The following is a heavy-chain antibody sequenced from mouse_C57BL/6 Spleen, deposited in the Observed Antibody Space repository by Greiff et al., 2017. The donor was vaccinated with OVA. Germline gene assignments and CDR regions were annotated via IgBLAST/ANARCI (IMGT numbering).Heavy chain of an antibody. J-gene: IGHJ2*01. D-gene: IGHD1-1*01. CDR3: ARGYYGSSYPYYFDD. Sequence: QVTLQQPGTELVQPGASVNLSCKSSGYPFTSYCMHWVKQRPAQGLEWIGNINPSNGGTNYNEQFPSKATLTVDKSSSTAYMQHSSMTAEASEVYDGARGYYGSSYPYYFDDWGKGTTLTVSS. CDR2: INPSNGGT. V-gene: IGHV1-53*01. CDR1: GYPFTSYC.